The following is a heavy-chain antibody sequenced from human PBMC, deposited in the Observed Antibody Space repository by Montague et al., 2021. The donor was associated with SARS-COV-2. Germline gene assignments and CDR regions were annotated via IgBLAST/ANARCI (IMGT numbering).Heavy chain of an antibody. CDR1: GGSFSGYY. V-gene: IGHV4-34*01. CDR2: INHSGST. CDR3: ARGSGTALFRRVYFGMDV. D-gene: IGHD1-1*01. Sequence: SETLSLTCAVYGGSFSGYYWSWIRQPPGKGLEWIGEINHSGSTNYNPSLKSRVTISVDTSKNQFSLKLSSVTAADTAVYYCARGSGTALFRRVYFGMDVWGQGTTVTVSS. J-gene: IGHJ6*02.